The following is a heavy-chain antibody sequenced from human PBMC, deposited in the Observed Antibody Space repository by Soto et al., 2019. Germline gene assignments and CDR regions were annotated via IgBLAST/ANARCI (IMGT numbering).Heavy chain of an antibody. V-gene: IGHV3-33*01. Sequence: GGSLRLSCAASGFTFSSYGMHWVRQAPGKGLEWVAVIWYDGSNKYYADSVKGRFTISRDNSKNTLYLQMNSLRAEDTAVYYWARAPYFNILTGYYGFDYWGQGTLFTVS. CDR3: ARAPYFNILTGYYGFDY. J-gene: IGHJ4*02. D-gene: IGHD3-9*01. CDR2: IWYDGSNK. CDR1: GFTFSSYG.